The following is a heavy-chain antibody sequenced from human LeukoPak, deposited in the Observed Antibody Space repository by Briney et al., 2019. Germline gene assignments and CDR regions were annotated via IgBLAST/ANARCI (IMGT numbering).Heavy chain of an antibody. J-gene: IGHJ5*02. CDR3: ARGIAVAPDWFGP. CDR2: IIPILGIA. CDR1: GGTFSSYA. V-gene: IGHV1-69*04. D-gene: IGHD6-19*01. Sequence: SGKVSCKASGGTFSSYAISWVRQAPGQGLEWMGRIIPILGIANYAQKFQGRVTITADKSTSTAYMELSRLRSEDTAVYYCARGIAVAPDWFGPWGQGTLVTVAS.